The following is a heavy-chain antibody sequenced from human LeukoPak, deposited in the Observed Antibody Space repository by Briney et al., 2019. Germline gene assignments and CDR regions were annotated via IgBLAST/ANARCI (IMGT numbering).Heavy chain of an antibody. CDR2: INHSGST. V-gene: IGHV4-34*01. CDR1: GGSFSGYY. CDR3: ARGSSSYDD. J-gene: IGHJ4*02. D-gene: IGHD5-12*01. Sequence: PSETLSLTCAVYGGSFSGYYWSWIRQPPGKGLEWIGEINHSGSTNYNPSLKSLVTISVDTSKNQFSLKLSSVTAADTAVYYCARGSSSYDDWGQGTLVTVSS.